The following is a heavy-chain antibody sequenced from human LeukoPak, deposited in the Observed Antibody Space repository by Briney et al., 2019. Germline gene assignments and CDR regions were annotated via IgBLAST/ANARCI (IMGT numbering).Heavy chain of an antibody. Sequence: VASVKVSRKASGYTFTSYGISWVRQAPGQGLEWMGWISAYNGNTNHAQKLQGRVTMTTDTSTSTAYMELRSLRSDDTAVYYCARTADSSGYYGPFDYWGQGTLVTVSS. CDR3: ARTADSSGYYGPFDY. D-gene: IGHD3-22*01. J-gene: IGHJ4*02. CDR2: ISAYNGNT. V-gene: IGHV1-18*01. CDR1: GYTFTSYG.